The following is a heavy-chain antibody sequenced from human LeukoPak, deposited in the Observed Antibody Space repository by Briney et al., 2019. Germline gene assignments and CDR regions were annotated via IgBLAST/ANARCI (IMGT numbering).Heavy chain of an antibody. D-gene: IGHD6-13*01. CDR3: TKGLRFAAALTPFDY. CDR1: GFTFDDHA. J-gene: IGHJ4*02. V-gene: IGHV3-43D*03. Sequence: GGSLRLSCAASGFTFDDHAMHWVRQAPGKGLEWISLISWDGGNTYYADSVKGRFTISRDNSKNSVYLQMHSLRPADTAIYYCTKGLRFAAALTPFDYWGQGTLVTVSS. CDR2: ISWDGGNT.